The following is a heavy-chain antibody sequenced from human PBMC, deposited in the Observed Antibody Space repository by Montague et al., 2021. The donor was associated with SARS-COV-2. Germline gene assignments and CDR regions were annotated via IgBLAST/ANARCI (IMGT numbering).Heavy chain of an antibody. CDR3: ARYSPLGFESPDTFDI. CDR2: SSHKGIT. CDR1: GSSVRSDYY. Sequence: SETLSLTCTVSGSSVRSDYYWAWIRQCPGKGLEWIGSSSHKGITDYNPSLRSRVTLSVDTSKNQISLKLTSVAAADTAVYYCARYSPLGFESPDTFDIWGRGTMVTVSS. D-gene: IGHD3-9*01. J-gene: IGHJ3*02. V-gene: IGHV4-38-2*02.